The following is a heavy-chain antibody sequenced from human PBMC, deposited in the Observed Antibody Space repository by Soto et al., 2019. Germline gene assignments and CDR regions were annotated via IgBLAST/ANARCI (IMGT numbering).Heavy chain of an antibody. CDR3: AGGRLPAPQGGGYYYYGMDV. V-gene: IGHV1-69*13. CDR2: IIPIFGTA. CDR1: GGTFSSYA. J-gene: IGHJ6*02. D-gene: IGHD2-2*01. Sequence: SVKVSCKASGGTFSSYAISWVRQAPGQGLEWMGGIIPIFGTANYAQKFQGRVTITADESTSTAYMELSSLRSEDTAVYYCAGGRLPAPQGGGYYYYGMDVWGQGTTVTVSS.